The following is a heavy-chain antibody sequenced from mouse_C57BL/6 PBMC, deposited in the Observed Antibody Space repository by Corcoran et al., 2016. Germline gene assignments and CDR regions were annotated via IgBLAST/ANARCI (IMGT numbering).Heavy chain of an antibody. V-gene: IGHV1-26*01. Sequence: EVQLQQSGPELVKPGASVKISCKASGYTFTDYYMNWVKQSHGKSLEWIGDINPNNGGTSYNQKFKGKATLTVDKSSSTAYMELRSLTSEDSAVYYCASRIRGAMDYWGQGTSVTVSS. CDR2: INPNNGGT. CDR3: ASRIRGAMDY. J-gene: IGHJ4*01. CDR1: GYTFTDYY.